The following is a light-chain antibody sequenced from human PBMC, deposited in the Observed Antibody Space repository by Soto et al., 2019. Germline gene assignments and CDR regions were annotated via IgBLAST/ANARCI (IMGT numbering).Light chain of an antibody. V-gene: IGLV2-14*01. Sequence: QSVLTQPASVSGSPGQSITISCTGTSSDVGGYNYVSWYQQHPGKAPKLMIYDVSKRPSGVSNRFSGSKSGNTASLTISGLQAEDEADYYCSSYTSSSTFYVFVTGTKVTVL. CDR1: SSDVGGYNY. CDR2: DVS. CDR3: SSYTSSSTFYV. J-gene: IGLJ1*01.